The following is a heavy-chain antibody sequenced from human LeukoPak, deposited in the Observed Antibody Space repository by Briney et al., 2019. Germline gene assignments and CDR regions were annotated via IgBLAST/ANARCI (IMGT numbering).Heavy chain of an antibody. V-gene: IGHV1-2*02. CDR3: AKNYYGSGSYLWYFDL. D-gene: IGHD3-10*01. Sequence: GASVKVSCKASGYTFTGYYMHWVRQAPGQGLEWMGWINPNSGGTNYAQKFQGRVTMTRDTSISTAYMEPSRLRSDDTAVYYCAKNYYGSGSYLWYFDLWGRGTLVTVSS. J-gene: IGHJ2*01. CDR1: GYTFTGYY. CDR2: INPNSGGT.